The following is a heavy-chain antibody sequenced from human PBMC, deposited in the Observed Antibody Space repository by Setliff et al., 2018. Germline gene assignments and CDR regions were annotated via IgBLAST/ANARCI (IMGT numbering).Heavy chain of an antibody. CDR1: GGSITSHSYY. CDR2: IYYDGRT. J-gene: IGHJ6*03. V-gene: IGHV4-39*07. CDR3: ARANKKLDYYYYYYMDV. D-gene: IGHD1-1*01. Sequence: SETLSLTCTVSGGSITSHSYYWAWIRQPPGKGLEWTGSIYYDGRTFSHPFLKSRVSISLDTSKNQFSLKLISVTAADTAVYYCARANKKLDYYYYYYMDVWGKGTTVTVSS.